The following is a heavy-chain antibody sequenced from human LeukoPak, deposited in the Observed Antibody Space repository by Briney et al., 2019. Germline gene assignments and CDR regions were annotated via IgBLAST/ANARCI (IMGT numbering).Heavy chain of an antibody. CDR3: TRGGTWGTDYGDFDY. CDR1: GYTFTSYG. Sequence: SVKVSCKASGYTFTSYGISWVRQAPGQGLEWMGRINPNSGGTNYAQKFQGRVTMTRDTSISTAYMELSRLRSDDTAVYYCTRGGTWGTDYGDFDYWGQGTLVTVSS. CDR2: INPNSGGT. V-gene: IGHV1-2*06. D-gene: IGHD4-17*01. J-gene: IGHJ4*02.